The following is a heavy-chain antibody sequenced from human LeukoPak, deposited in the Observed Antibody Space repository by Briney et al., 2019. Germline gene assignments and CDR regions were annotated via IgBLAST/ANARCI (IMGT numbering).Heavy chain of an antibody. V-gene: IGHV3-21*01. CDR3: ARDRDSGSYGE. D-gene: IGHD1-26*01. Sequence: GGSLRLSCAASGFTFSSYTMSWVRQAPGKGLEWVSTITTSDGNTYYADSVKGRFTISRDNAKNSLYLQMNSLRAEDTAVYYCARDRDSGSYGEWGQGTLVTVSS. CDR1: GFTFSSYT. CDR2: ITTSDGNT. J-gene: IGHJ4*02.